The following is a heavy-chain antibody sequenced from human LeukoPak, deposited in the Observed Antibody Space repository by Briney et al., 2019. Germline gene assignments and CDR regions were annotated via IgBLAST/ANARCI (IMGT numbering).Heavy chain of an antibody. J-gene: IGHJ4*02. Sequence: GGSLRLSCAASGFPFSAYSMNWVRQAPGKGLEWVSSISGSSSYMFYADSVKGRFTISRDNAKNSLYLQMNSLRAEDTAVYYCASLCSTSCYSSSDYWGQGTLVTVSS. CDR3: ASLCSTSCYSSSDY. CDR1: GFPFSAYS. V-gene: IGHV3-21*01. CDR2: ISGSSSYM. D-gene: IGHD2-2*02.